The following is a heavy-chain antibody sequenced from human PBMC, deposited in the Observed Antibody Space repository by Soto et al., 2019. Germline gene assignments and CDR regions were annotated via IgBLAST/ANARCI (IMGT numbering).Heavy chain of an antibody. CDR3: ARVGPWVPYYYDSSPYTFENWFDP. V-gene: IGHV4-38-2*01. Sequence: SETPSHTCAVSGYSISSGYYWGWVRHPPGKGLEWMGSIYHGGSTYYNPSLNSRVTLSIDMTNNHVSLILNSVTAADTAVYYCARVGPWVPYYYDSSPYTFENWFDPWGQGTLVTVSS. J-gene: IGHJ5*02. D-gene: IGHD3-22*01. CDR1: GYSISSGYY. CDR2: IYHGGST.